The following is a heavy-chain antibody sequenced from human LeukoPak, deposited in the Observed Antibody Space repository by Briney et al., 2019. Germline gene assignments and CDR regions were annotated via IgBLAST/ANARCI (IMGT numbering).Heavy chain of an antibody. CDR1: GFTFSDYY. D-gene: IGHD3-22*01. V-gene: IGHV3-11*04. J-gene: IGHJ4*02. CDR3: ARANYYDSSGYYPY. CDR2: ISSSGSTI. Sequence: GSPRLSCAASGFTFSDYYMSWIRQAPGKGLEWVSYISSSGSTIYYADSVKGRFTISRDNAKNSLYLQMNSLRAEDTAVYYCARANYYDSSGYYPYWGQGTLVTVSS.